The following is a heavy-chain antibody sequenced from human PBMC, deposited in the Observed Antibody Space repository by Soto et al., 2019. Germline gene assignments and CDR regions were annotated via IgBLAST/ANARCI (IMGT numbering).Heavy chain of an antibody. CDR3: VKIDSNYYYGMDV. V-gene: IGHV3-64D*06. D-gene: IGHD4-4*01. CDR1: GVTFSSYA. Sequence: PGGSLRLSCTASGVTFSSYAMHWVRQGPGKGLEYVSAISSNGGSTYYADSVKGRFTISRDNSQNTLYLHMSSLRDEDTDVYYCVKIDSNYYYGMDVWGQGTTVTVSS. CDR2: ISSNGGST. J-gene: IGHJ6*02.